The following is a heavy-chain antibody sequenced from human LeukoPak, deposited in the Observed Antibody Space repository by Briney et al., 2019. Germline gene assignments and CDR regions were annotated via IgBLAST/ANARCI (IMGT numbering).Heavy chain of an antibody. CDR2: IKQDGSEK. Sequence: GGSLRLSCAASGFTFSSYWMSWVRQAPGKGLEWVANIKQDGSEKYYVDSVKGRFTISRDNAQNSMYLQMNSLRVEDTAVYYCATWGDTTAEYFQRWGQGTLVTVSS. V-gene: IGHV3-7*01. D-gene: IGHD7-27*01. CDR1: GFTFSSYW. J-gene: IGHJ1*01. CDR3: ATWGDTTAEYFQR.